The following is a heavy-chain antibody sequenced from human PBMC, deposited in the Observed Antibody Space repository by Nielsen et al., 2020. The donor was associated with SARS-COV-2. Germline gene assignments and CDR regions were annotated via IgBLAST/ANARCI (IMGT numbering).Heavy chain of an antibody. Sequence: GGSLTLSCAASGFTFSSYAMHWVRQAPGKGLEWVAVISYDGSNKYYADSVKGRFTISRDNSKNTLYLQMNSLRAEDTAVYYCARDLPLIQLWPGIGYWGQGTLVTVSS. D-gene: IGHD5-18*01. CDR3: ARDLPLIQLWPGIGY. CDR2: ISYDGSNK. V-gene: IGHV3-30*04. J-gene: IGHJ4*02. CDR1: GFTFSSYA.